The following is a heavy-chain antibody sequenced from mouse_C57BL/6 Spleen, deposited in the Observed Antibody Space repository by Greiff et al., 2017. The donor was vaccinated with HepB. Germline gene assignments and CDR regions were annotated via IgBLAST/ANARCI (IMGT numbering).Heavy chain of an antibody. J-gene: IGHJ2*01. D-gene: IGHD3-2*02. CDR1: GYTFTSYW. V-gene: IGHV1-64*01. CDR3: ERQNSSGLYYFDY. Sequence: QVQLQQSGAELVKPGASVKLSCKASGYTFTSYWMHWVKQRPGQGLEWIGMIHPNSGSTNYNEKFKSKATLTVDKSSSTAYMQLSSLTSEDSAVYYCERQNSSGLYYFDYWGQGTTLTVSS. CDR2: IHPNSGST.